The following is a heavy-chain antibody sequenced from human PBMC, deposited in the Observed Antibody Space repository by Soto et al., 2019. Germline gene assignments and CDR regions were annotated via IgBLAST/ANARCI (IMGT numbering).Heavy chain of an antibody. J-gene: IGHJ1*01. CDR2: IIPIFGTA. V-gene: IGHV1-69*06. CDR3: ASIGVEMATYTAFRPELQYFQH. D-gene: IGHD1-7*01. Sequence: GASVKVSCKASGGTFSSYASSWVRQAPGQGLEWMGGIIPIFGTANYAQKFQGRVTITADKSTSTAYMELSSLRSEDTAVYYCASIGVEMATYTAFRPELQYFQHWGQGTLVTVS. CDR1: GGTFSSYA.